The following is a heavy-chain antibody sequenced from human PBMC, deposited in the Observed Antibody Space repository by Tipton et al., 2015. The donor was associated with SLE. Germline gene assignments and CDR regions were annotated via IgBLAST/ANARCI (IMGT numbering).Heavy chain of an antibody. J-gene: IGHJ3*01. D-gene: IGHD2-15*01. CDR1: GGSVHTHY. V-gene: IGHV4-4*07. Sequence: TLSLTCSVSGGSVHTHYWNWIRQPAGKGLEWIGRIFTTGSANYNPSLKSRVTMSVDPSKNELSLKLSSVTAADTAVYYCARFKGSNVFDAFDVWGQGTVVTVSS. CDR2: IFTTGSA. CDR3: ARFKGSNVFDAFDV.